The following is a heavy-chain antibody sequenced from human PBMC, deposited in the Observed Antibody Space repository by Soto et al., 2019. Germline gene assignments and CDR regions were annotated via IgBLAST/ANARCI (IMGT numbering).Heavy chain of an antibody. CDR3: ARDRGRMIAVAGTVHAFDI. CDR1: GYTFTSYG. Sequence: QVQLVQSGAEVKKPGASVKVSCKASGYTFTSYGISWMRQAPGQGLEWMGWISAYNGNTNYAQKLQGRVTMTTDTATRPAYRGLRSLRSDDTAVYYCARDRGRMIAVAGTVHAFDIWGQGTMVTVSS. V-gene: IGHV1-18*01. D-gene: IGHD6-19*01. J-gene: IGHJ3*02. CDR2: ISAYNGNT.